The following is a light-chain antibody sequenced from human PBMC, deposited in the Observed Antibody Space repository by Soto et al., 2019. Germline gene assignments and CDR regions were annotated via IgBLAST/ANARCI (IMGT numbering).Light chain of an antibody. V-gene: IGLV2-14*01. CDR1: RSDIGGYNS. CDR2: EVT. CDR3: ASYTTTGTVL. Sequence: QSALTQPASVSGSPGQSITISCTGTRSDIGGYNSVSWFQQYPGKDPKLLISEVTNRPSGVSNRFSGSKVDSTASLTISGLQAEDEADYYCASYTTTGTVLFGAGTKLTVL. J-gene: IGLJ2*01.